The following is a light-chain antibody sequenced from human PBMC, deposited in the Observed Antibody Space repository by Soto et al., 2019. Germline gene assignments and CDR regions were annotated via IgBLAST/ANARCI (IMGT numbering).Light chain of an antibody. CDR1: QSVSGNY. CDR3: QLYGIS. J-gene: IGKJ4*01. Sequence: EIVLTQSPGTLSLSPGEGATLSCRASQSVSGNYFAWYQQKPGQSPRLLIFGASNRATGIPDRFSGSGSGTDFTLTISRLEPEDFAVYYCQLYGISFGGGTKVDIK. CDR2: GAS. V-gene: IGKV3-20*01.